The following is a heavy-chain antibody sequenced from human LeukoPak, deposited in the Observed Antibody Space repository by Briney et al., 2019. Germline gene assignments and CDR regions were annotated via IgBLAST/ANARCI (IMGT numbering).Heavy chain of an antibody. CDR1: GYTFTSYG. CDR3: ARGYYDSSGYYSYDAFDI. D-gene: IGHD3-22*01. Sequence: GASVKVSCKASGYTFTSYGISWVRQAPGQGLEWMGWISAYNGNTNYAQKLQGRVTMTTDTSTSTAYMELRSLRSDDTAVYYCARGYYDSSGYYSYDAFDIWGQGTMVTVSS. V-gene: IGHV1-18*01. CDR2: ISAYNGNT. J-gene: IGHJ3*02.